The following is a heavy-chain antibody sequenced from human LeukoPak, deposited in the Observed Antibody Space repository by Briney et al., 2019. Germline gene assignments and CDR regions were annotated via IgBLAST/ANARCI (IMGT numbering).Heavy chain of an antibody. CDR2: ISAYNGNT. CDR3: ARDRRGYCSSTSCPPEV. V-gene: IGHV1-18*01. D-gene: IGHD2-2*01. Sequence: ASVTVSCKASGYTFTSYGISWVRQAPGQGLEWMGWISAYNGNTNYAQKLQGRVTMTTDTSTSTAYMELRSLRSDDTAVYYCARDRRGYCSSTSCPPEVWGQGTMVTVSS. CDR1: GYTFTSYG. J-gene: IGHJ3*01.